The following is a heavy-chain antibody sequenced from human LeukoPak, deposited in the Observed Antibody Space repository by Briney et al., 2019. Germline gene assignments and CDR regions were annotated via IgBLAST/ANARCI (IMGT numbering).Heavy chain of an antibody. CDR1: GFTFSSHA. V-gene: IGHV3-23*01. D-gene: IGHD3-10*01. CDR3: AKGGSYSD. CDR2: ISGSGTIA. Sequence: GGSLRLSCAASGFTFSSHAMSWVRQAPGKGLEWVSGISGSGTIAYYADSVKGRLTISRDNSKNTVYLQMNSLRVEDTAVYYCAKGGSYSDWGQGTLVTVSS. J-gene: IGHJ4*02.